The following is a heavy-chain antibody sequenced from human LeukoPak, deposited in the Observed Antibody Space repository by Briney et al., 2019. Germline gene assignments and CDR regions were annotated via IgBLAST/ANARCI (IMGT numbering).Heavy chain of an antibody. D-gene: IGHD6-19*01. V-gene: IGHV3-64D*09. J-gene: IGHJ4*02. CDR2: ISSNGGST. CDR3: VKGPYSSGRGYYFDY. CDR1: GFTFSNYA. Sequence: PGGSLRLSCSASGFTFSNYAMHWVRQAPGKGLEYVSAISSNGGSTNYADSVKGRFTISRDNSKNTLYLQMSSLRAEDTAAYYRVKGPYSSGRGYYFDYWGQGTLVTVSS.